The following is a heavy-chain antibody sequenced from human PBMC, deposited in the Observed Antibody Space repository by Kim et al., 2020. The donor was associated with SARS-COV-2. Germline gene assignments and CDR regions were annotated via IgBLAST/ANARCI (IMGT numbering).Heavy chain of an antibody. CDR1: GFTFSSYD. D-gene: IGHD2-15*01. CDR2: IGTAGDT. J-gene: IGHJ6*02. CDR3: ARELGYCSGGSCFYYGMDV. V-gene: IGHV3-13*04. Sequence: GGSLRRSCAASGFTFSSYDMHWVRQATGKGLEWVSAIGTAGDTYYPGSVKGRFTISRENAKNSLYLQMNSLRAGDTAVYYCARELGYCSGGSCFYYGMDVWGQGTTVTVSS.